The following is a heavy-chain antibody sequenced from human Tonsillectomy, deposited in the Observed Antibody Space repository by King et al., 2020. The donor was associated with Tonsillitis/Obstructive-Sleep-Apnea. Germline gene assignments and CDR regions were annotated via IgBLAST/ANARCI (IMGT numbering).Heavy chain of an antibody. CDR2: ISWDSRSV. CDR3: AKDSSANYYYYMDV. CDR1: GLTFDDYA. V-gene: IGHV3-9*01. J-gene: IGHJ6*03. D-gene: IGHD1-1*01. Sequence: DVQLVESGGGLVQPGRSLRLSCAASGLTFDDYAMHWVRQAPGKGLEWVSGISWDSRSVGYADSVKGRFTVSRDNAKNSLYLQMNSLRPEDTALYYCAKDSSANYYYYMDVWGKGATVTVSS.